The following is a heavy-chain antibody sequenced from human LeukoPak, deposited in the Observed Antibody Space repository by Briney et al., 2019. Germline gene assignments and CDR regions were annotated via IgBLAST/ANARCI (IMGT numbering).Heavy chain of an antibody. V-gene: IGHV4-31*03. D-gene: IGHD4-23*01. CDR2: IYYSGST. J-gene: IGHJ4*02. CDR3: ARGATVGYDY. CDR1: GGSISSGGYY. Sequence: SETLSLTCTVSGGSISSGGYYWSWMRQHPGKGLEWIGYIYYSGSTYYNPSLKSRVTISVDTSKNQFSLKLSSVTAADTAVYYCARGATVGYDYWGQGTLVTVSS.